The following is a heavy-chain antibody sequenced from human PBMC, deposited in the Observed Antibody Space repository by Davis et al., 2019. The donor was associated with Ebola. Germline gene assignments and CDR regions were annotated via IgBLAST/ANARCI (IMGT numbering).Heavy chain of an antibody. V-gene: IGHV3-48*02. J-gene: IGHJ3*02. Sequence: GESLKISCAASVFTFSAYGMNWVRQAPGKGLEWVSHINSDGTYIYYKDSVKGRFTISRDDAKSILYLHMNSLRDEDTAMYYCARSLRFLEWLYQDAFDIWGQGTMVTVCS. CDR1: VFTFSAYG. CDR2: INSDGTYI. D-gene: IGHD3-3*01. CDR3: ARSLRFLEWLYQDAFDI.